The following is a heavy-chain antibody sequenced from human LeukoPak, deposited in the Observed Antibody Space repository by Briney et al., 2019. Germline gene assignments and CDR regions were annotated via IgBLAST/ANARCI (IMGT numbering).Heavy chain of an antibody. Sequence: GGSLRLSCAASGFTFSSYWMSWVRQAPGKGLEWVANIKQDGSEKYYVDSLKGRFTISRDNAKNSLYLQMNSLRAEDTAVYYCARGQGYSSSWYREYYFDYWGQGTLVTVSS. J-gene: IGHJ4*02. D-gene: IGHD6-13*01. CDR1: GFTFSSYW. CDR3: ARGQGYSSSWYREYYFDY. CDR2: IKQDGSEK. V-gene: IGHV3-7*01.